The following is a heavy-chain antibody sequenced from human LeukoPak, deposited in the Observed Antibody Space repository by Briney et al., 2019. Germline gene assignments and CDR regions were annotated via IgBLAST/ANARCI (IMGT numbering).Heavy chain of an antibody. CDR1: GGGFTFTSYG. Sequence: GASVKVSCKASGGGFTFTSYGISWVRQAPGQGLEWMGGIIPIYGSPTYAQKLQGRITITSDESTRTVYMDLSSLRPEDSAVHYCAGFFYDNSGDAFDIWGQGTMVTVSS. CDR3: AGFFYDNSGDAFDI. V-gene: IGHV1-69*01. D-gene: IGHD3-22*01. CDR2: IIPIYGSP. J-gene: IGHJ3*02.